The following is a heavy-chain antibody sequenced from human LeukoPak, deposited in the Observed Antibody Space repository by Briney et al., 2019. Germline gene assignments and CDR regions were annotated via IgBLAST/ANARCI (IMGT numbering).Heavy chain of an antibody. V-gene: IGHV3-7*01. CDR2: IKEDGSEK. J-gene: IGHJ4*02. CDR3: ARDFPDY. Sequence: GGSLRLSCAASGFTFGTYWMTWVRQAPGKGLEWVANIKEDGSEKYYVDSVKGRFTISRDNAKKSLYLQMNSLRVEDMAIYYCARDFPDYWGQGILVTVSS. CDR1: GFTFGTYW.